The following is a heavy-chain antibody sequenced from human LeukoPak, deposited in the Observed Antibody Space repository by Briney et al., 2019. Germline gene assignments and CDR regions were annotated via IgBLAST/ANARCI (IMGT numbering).Heavy chain of an antibody. J-gene: IGHJ5*02. CDR2: INNDGVST. CDR1: GFTLSSYW. CDR3: AREAGRYSSNIDWFDP. Sequence: GGSLRLSCATSGFTLSSYWMHWVRQVPGKGLEWLSRINNDGVSTSYADSVKGRFTISRDNAKNTLYLRMNSLRAEDTAVYYCAREAGRYSSNIDWFDPWGQGTLVTVSS. D-gene: IGHD6-13*01. V-gene: IGHV3-74*01.